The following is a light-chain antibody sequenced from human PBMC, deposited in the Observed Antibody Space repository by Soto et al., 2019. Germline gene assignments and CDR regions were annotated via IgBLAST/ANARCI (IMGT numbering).Light chain of an antibody. V-gene: IGLV2-14*01. Sequence: QSALTQPASVSGSPGQSITISCAGTSSDVGGYTYVSWYQQHPGNAPKLMIYDVSNRPSGVSNRFSGSKSGNTASLTISGLQAEDEADYYCTSYTSSSTPYVFGGGTKVTVL. CDR1: SSDVGGYTY. CDR2: DVS. CDR3: TSYTSSSTPYV. J-gene: IGLJ1*01.